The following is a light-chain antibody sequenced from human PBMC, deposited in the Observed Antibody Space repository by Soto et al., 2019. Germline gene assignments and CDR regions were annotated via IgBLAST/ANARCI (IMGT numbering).Light chain of an antibody. V-gene: IGKV1-5*01. CDR1: QSISSW. Sequence: DIQMTQSPSTLSASVGDRVTITCRASQSISSWLAWYQQKPGKAPKLLIYDASSLESGVPSRFSGSGSGTAFTLTISSLQPDDFATYYCQQYETFGQGTKVEIK. CDR3: QQYET. CDR2: DAS. J-gene: IGKJ1*01.